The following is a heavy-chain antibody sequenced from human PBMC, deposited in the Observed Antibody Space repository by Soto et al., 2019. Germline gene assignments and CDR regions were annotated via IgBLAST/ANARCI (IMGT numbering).Heavy chain of an antibody. J-gene: IGHJ6*02. CDR3: ARDDILVIPGGSYNYGMDV. CDR1: GFTFSDYA. V-gene: IGHV3-30*04. D-gene: IGHD2-2*01. CDR2: EAYDGRSK. Sequence: QVQLVESGGGVVQTGRSLRLSCAASGFTFSDYAMHWVRQAPGKGLEWVAVEAYDGRSKYYADSVKGRFTISRDNSRPTAYLQMNRRRDEDTAMYYCARDDILVIPGGSYNYGMDVWGHGPTVTVSS.